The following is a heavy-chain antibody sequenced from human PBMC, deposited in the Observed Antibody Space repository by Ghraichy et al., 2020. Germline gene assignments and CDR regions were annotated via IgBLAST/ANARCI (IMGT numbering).Heavy chain of an antibody. J-gene: IGHJ4*02. CDR3: AKGGSSGYYYGYFDY. D-gene: IGHD3-22*01. CDR1: GFTFSSYA. Sequence: GGSLRLSCAASGFTFSSYAMNWVRQAPGKGLEWVSAISGSGDSTYYADSVKGRFTISRDNSKNTLFVQMNSLRVEDTAVYYCAKGGSSGYYYGYFDYWGQGTLVTVSS. CDR2: ISGSGDST. V-gene: IGHV3-23*01.